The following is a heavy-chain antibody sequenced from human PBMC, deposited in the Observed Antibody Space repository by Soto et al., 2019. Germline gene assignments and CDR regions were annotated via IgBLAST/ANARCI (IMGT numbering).Heavy chain of an antibody. V-gene: IGHV4-4*01. CDR2: IYHSGST. D-gene: IGHD3-10*01. Sequence: SETLSLTCAVSGGSISSSNWWSWVRQPPGKRLEWIGEIYHSGSTNYNPSLKSRVTISVDKSKNQFSLKLSTVTAADTAMYCCTPAERFPRSWFDPWGQGTQVTVSS. CDR3: TPAERFPRSWFDP. J-gene: IGHJ5*02. CDR1: GGSISSSNW.